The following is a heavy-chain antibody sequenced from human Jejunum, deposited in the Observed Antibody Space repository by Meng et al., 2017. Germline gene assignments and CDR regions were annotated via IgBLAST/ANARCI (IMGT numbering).Heavy chain of an antibody. D-gene: IGHD6-19*01. CDR2: TYFRSRWFN. J-gene: IGHJ6*02. V-gene: IGHV6-1*01. Sequence: SQTRSLTGAISGDSVSSDSATWNWIRQSPSRGLEWLGRTYFRSRWFNEYAVSVKSRIAINSDTSKNQFSLQLKSVTPEDTAVYYCTRDLSGLYLGDDGMDVWGQGTTVTVSS. CDR3: TRDLSGLYLGDDGMDV. CDR1: GDSVSSDSAT.